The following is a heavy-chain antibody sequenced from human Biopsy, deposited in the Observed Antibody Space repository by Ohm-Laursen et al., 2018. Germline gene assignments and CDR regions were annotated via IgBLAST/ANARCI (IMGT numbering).Heavy chain of an antibody. CDR1: GGPSSNYA. V-gene: IGHV1-69*04. D-gene: IGHD3-3*01. Sequence: SVKVSCKASGGPSSNYAFSWVRQAPGQGLEWVGRIVPILGHLNYAQRFQGRVSITADKSTTYVYMELSRLTSGGTAVYYCAADADGYYTEFDYWGPGTLVTVSS. CDR3: AADADGYYTEFDY. J-gene: IGHJ4*02. CDR2: IVPILGHL.